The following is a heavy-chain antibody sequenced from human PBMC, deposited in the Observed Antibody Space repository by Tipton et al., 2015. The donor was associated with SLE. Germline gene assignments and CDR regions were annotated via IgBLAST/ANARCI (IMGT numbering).Heavy chain of an antibody. CDR3: ARGVVRIAARGGMDV. J-gene: IGHJ6*02. CDR1: GGSFSGYY. Sequence: TLSLTCAVYGGSFSGYYWSWIRQPPGKGLEWIGEINHSGSTNYNPSLKSRVTISVDTSKNQFSLKLSSVTAADTAVYYCARGVVRIAARGGMDVWGQGTTVTVSS. CDR2: INHSGST. V-gene: IGHV4-34*01. D-gene: IGHD6-6*01.